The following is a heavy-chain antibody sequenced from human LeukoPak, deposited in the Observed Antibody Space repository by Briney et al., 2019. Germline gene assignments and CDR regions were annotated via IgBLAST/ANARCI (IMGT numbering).Heavy chain of an antibody. D-gene: IGHD3-3*01. CDR1: GYTFTGYY. CDR3: ARSITIFGVVGHY. CDR2: INPNSGGT. V-gene: IGHV1-2*04. Sequence: ASVKVSCKASGYTFTGYYMHWVRQAPGQGLEWMGWINPNSGGTNYAQKFQGWVTMTRDTSISTAYLELSRLRSDDTAVYYCARSITIFGVVGHYWGQGTLVTVSS. J-gene: IGHJ4*02.